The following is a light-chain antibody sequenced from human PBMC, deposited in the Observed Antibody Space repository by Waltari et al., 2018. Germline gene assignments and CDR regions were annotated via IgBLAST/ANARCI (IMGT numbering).Light chain of an antibody. Sequence: QSALTQPAAVSGSPGQSITIPCTGTSSNVGGFKYFSWFQQKPGEVPKLILYEVNNRPAGVSNRFSGSKSGNTASLTISGLQAEDEADYFCSSYTRISTFVFGTGTEVSVL. CDR1: SSNVGGFKY. CDR2: EVN. V-gene: IGLV2-14*01. CDR3: SSYTRISTFV. J-gene: IGLJ1*01.